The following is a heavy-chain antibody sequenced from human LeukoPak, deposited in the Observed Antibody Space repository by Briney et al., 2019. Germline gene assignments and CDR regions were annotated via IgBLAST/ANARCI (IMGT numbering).Heavy chain of an antibody. J-gene: IGHJ3*02. V-gene: IGHV3-21*01. CDR2: ISSSSSYI. CDR1: GFTFSSYA. Sequence: GGSLRLSCAASGFTFSSYAMNWVRQAPGKGLEWVSSISSSSSYIYYAGSVKGRFTISRDNAKNSLYLQMNSLRAEDTAVYYCARDNGGGSGDAFDIWGQGTMVTVSS. D-gene: IGHD3-10*01. CDR3: ARDNGGGSGDAFDI.